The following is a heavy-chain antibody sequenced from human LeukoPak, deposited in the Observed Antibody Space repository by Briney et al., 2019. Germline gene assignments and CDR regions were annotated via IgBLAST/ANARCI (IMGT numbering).Heavy chain of an antibody. D-gene: IGHD6-13*01. CDR1: GGTFSSYA. J-gene: IGHJ4*02. V-gene: IGHV1-69*06. Sequence: GSSVKVSCKASGGTFSSYAISWVRQAPGQGLEWMGGIIPIFGTANYAQKFQGRVTITADKSTSTAYMELSSLRSEDTAVCYCARRIAAAHDYWGQGTLVTVSS. CDR3: ARRIAAAHDY. CDR2: IIPIFGTA.